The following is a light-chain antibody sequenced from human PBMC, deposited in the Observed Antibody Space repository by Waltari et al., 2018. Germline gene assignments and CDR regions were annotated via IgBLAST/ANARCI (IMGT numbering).Light chain of an antibody. CDR1: TIGSKS. Sequence: SYVVTQSPSVSVAPGETARITCGGDTIGSKSVHWYQQRPGQAPVLVISYDSDRPSGIPERCSGSNSGNTATLTISWVEAEDEADYYCLVWHSTIDHQGVFGGGTKLTVL. CDR2: YDS. V-gene: IGLV3-21*04. J-gene: IGLJ2*01. CDR3: LVWHSTIDHQGV.